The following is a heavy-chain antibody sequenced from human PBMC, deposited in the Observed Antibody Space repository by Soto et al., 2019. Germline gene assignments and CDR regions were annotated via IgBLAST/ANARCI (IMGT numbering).Heavy chain of an antibody. CDR1: GGSISSYY. D-gene: IGHD3-3*01. Sequence: SETLSLTYTVSGGSISSYYWSWIRQPPGKGLEWIGYIYYSGSTNYNPSLKSRVTISVDTSKNQFSLKLSSVTAADTAVYYCARDNPRPYYDFWSGYVYMDVWGKGTTVT. CDR2: IYYSGST. J-gene: IGHJ6*03. V-gene: IGHV4-59*01. CDR3: ARDNPRPYYDFWSGYVYMDV.